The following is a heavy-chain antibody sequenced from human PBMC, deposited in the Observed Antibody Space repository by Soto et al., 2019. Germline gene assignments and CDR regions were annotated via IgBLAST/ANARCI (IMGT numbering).Heavy chain of an antibody. CDR3: ATHSRRYCSGGTCYNDAFDI. V-gene: IGHV5-51*01. Sequence: GESLKISCKGSGYSFTSYWIGWVRQMPGKGLEWMGIIYPGDSDTRYSPSFQGQVTISADKSISTAYLQWSSLKASDTAIYYCATHSRRYCSGGTCYNDAFDIWGQGTMVTVSS. CDR2: IYPGDSDT. D-gene: IGHD2-15*01. CDR1: GYSFTSYW. J-gene: IGHJ3*02.